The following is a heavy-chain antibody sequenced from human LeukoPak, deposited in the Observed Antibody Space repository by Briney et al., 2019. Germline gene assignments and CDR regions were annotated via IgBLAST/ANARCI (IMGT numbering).Heavy chain of an antibody. CDR3: ASYGSSGYPFDY. Sequence: GASAKVSCKASGGTFSSYAISWVRQAPGQGLEWMGGIIPIFGTANYAQKFQGRVTITADESTSTAYMELSSLRSEDTAVYYCASYGSSGYPFDYWGQGTLVTVSS. V-gene: IGHV1-69*13. CDR2: IIPIFGTA. J-gene: IGHJ4*02. CDR1: GGTFSSYA. D-gene: IGHD3-22*01.